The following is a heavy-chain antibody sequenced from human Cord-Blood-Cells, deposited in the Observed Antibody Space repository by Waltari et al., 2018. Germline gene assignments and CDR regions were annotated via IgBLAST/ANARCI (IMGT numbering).Heavy chain of an antibody. CDR1: GYTFTGYY. CDR2: INPNSGCT. D-gene: IGHD6-6*01. Sequence: QVQLVQSGAEVKKPGASVKVSCKASGYTFTGYYMHWVRQAPGQGLEWMVGINPNSGCTNYAQKFQGRVTMTRDTSISTAYIGLSRLRSDDTAVYYCARGYSSSYYYYGMDVWGQGTTVTVSS. J-gene: IGHJ6*02. CDR3: ARGYSSSYYYYGMDV. V-gene: IGHV1-2*02.